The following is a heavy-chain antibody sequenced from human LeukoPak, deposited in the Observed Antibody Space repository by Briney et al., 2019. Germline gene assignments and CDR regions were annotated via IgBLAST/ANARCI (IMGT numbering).Heavy chain of an antibody. D-gene: IGHD2-21*02. V-gene: IGHV4-30-4*01. CDR1: GGSISSGDYY. CDR3: AREGTAIPGYFQH. CDR2: IYYSGST. Sequence: SETLSLTCTVSGGSISSGDYYWSWIRQPPGKGLEWIGYIYYSGSTYYNPSLKSRVTISVDTSKNQFSLKLSSVTAADTAVYYCAREGTAIPGYFQHWGQGTLVTVSS. J-gene: IGHJ1*01.